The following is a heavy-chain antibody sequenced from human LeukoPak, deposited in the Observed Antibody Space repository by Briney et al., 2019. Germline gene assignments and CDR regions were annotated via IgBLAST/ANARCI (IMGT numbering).Heavy chain of an antibody. J-gene: IGHJ5*02. CDR1: GFTFSSYA. Sequence: GRSLRLSCAASGFTFSSYAMHWVRQAPGKGLEWVAVISYDESDKFYADSVKGRFTISRDNSKNTLYLQMNSLRAEDTAVYYCAKNRLVGATSDWFDPWGQGTLVTVSS. D-gene: IGHD1-26*01. V-gene: IGHV3-30*18. CDR3: AKNRLVGATSDWFDP. CDR2: ISYDESDK.